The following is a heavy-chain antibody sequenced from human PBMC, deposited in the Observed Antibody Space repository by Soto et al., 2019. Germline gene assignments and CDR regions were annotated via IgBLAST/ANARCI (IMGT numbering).Heavy chain of an antibody. V-gene: IGHV4-34*01. Sequence: QVQLQQWGAGLLKPSETLSLTCAVYGGSFSGYYWSWIRQPPGKGLEWLGAINHSGRTNDNPSRKSGVTLSVDTSKNQCSRKLSSVPAADTAVYYCARGHRPGTRPTGYSRSWYSSPSSGRFDPWGQGTLVTVSS. CDR1: GGSFSGYY. CDR2: INHSGRT. CDR3: ARGHRPGTRPTGYSRSWYSSPSSGRFDP. D-gene: IGHD6-13*01. J-gene: IGHJ5*02.